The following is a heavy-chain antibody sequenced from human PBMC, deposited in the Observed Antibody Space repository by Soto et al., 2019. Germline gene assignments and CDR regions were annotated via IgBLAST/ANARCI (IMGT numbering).Heavy chain of an antibody. D-gene: IGHD6-6*01. J-gene: IGHJ4*02. CDR1: GFTFDDYA. Sequence: GGSLRLSCAASGFTFDDYAMHWVRQAPGKGLEWVSGISWNSGSIGYADSVKGRFTISRDNAKNSLYLQMNSLRAEDTALYYCAKDTLPAAIAYSSSSFDYWGQGTLVTVSS. CDR3: AKDTLPAAIAYSSSSFDY. CDR2: ISWNSGSI. V-gene: IGHV3-9*01.